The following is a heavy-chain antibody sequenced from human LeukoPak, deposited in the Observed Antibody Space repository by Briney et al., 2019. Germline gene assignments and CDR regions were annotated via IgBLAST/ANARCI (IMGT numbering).Heavy chain of an antibody. CDR1: GFIFSSFS. CDR2: ISTSGGLSSV. Sequence: PGGSLRLSCAASGFIFSSFSVNWVRQAPGKGLEWVSCISTSGGLSSVYYADSVKGRFTISRDNARNSLFLQMNSLGAEDTAVYYCAKDFYDNSGSRYDYWGQGTLVIVSS. J-gene: IGHJ4*02. CDR3: AKDFYDNSGSRYDY. D-gene: IGHD3-22*01. V-gene: IGHV3-21*04.